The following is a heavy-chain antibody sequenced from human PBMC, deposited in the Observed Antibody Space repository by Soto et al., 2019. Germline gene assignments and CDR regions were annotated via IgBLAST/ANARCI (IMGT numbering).Heavy chain of an antibody. CDR3: ARALGVVVPAASRFFGC. CDR2: ISDDGGAT. J-gene: IGHJ4*02. D-gene: IGHD2-2*01. Sequence: PGGSLRLSCAASGFAFSSYAMSWVRQAPGKGLEWVSIISDDGGATYYAGSVKGRFTISRDNSRSTLFLQMNSLGAEDTAVYYCARALGVVVPAASRFFGCWGQGTLVTVSS. V-gene: IGHV3-23*01. CDR1: GFAFSSYA.